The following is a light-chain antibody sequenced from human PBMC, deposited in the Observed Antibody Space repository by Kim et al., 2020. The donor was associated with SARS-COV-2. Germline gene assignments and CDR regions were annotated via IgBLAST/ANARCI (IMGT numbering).Light chain of an antibody. CDR3: NSRDSNDNVV. J-gene: IGLJ2*01. CDR1: SLRSYY. CDR2: GKN. Sequence: SSELTQDPAVSVALGQTVSITCQGYSLRSYYATWYQQKPGQAPILVIYGKNNRPSGIPDRFSGSSSGNTASLTTTGTQAGDEADYYCNSRDSNDNVVFGGGTQLTVL. V-gene: IGLV3-19*01.